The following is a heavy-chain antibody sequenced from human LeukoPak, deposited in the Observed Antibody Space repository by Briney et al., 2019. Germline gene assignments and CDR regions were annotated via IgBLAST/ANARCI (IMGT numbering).Heavy chain of an antibody. J-gene: IGHJ6*03. CDR1: GYTFTSYY. V-gene: IGHV1-46*01. D-gene: IGHD3-10*01. Sequence: ASVKVSCKASGYTFTSYYIHWVRQAPGQGLEWMGLINPSGGSTNYAQEFQGRVTTTRDTSTSTVYMELSSLRSEDTAVYYCARGPSITMVRGGQWYYYMDVWGKGTTVTISS. CDR2: INPSGGST. CDR3: ARGPSITMVRGGQWYYYMDV.